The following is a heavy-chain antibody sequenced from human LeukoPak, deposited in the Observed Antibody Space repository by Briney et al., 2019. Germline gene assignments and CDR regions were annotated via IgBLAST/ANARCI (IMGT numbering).Heavy chain of an antibody. CDR3: ARGSVLRFLEWHDY. D-gene: IGHD3-3*01. CDR1: GYTFTSYG. V-gene: IGHV1-18*03. CDR2: ISAYNGNT. Sequence: ASVKVSCKASGYTFTSYGISWVRQAPGQGLEWMGWISAYNGNTNYAQKLQGRVTMTTDTSASTAYMELSSLRSEDMAVYYCARGSVLRFLEWHDYWGQGTLVTVSS. J-gene: IGHJ4*02.